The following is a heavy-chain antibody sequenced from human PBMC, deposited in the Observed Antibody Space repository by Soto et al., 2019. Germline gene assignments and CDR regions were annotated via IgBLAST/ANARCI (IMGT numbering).Heavy chain of an antibody. CDR2: IDPSDSYT. CDR1: VYSFTSYW. J-gene: IGHJ3*02. CDR3: ARFPGDYGSGSYYNVGDALDI. V-gene: IGHV5-10-1*01. Sequence: PGESLKISCKGSVYSFTSYWISWVRQMPGKGLEWMGRIDPSDSYTNYSPSFQGHVTISADKSISTAYLQWSSLKASDTAMYYCARFPGDYGSGSYYNVGDALDIWGQGTMVTVS. D-gene: IGHD3-10*01.